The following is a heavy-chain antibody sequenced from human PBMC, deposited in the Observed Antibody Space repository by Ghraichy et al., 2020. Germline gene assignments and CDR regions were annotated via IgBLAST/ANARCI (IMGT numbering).Heavy chain of an antibody. CDR2: ISSSGSTI. D-gene: IGHD2-8*01. CDR3: ASAGWELMGIYYYYPMDV. V-gene: IGHV3-11*04. Sequence: GGSLRLSCAASGFTFSDHYMSWVRQAPGQGLEWISYISSSGSTISYADSVKGRFTVSRDNAKNSLFLQLNSLTVEDTALYYCASAGWELMGIYYYYPMDVWGQGTTVTVSS. CDR1: GFTFSDHY. J-gene: IGHJ6*02.